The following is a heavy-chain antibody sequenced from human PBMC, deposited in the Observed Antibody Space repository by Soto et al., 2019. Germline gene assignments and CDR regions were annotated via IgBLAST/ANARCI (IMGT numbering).Heavy chain of an antibody. CDR3: ARGSIVVVVAAISAFDI. V-gene: IGHV1-8*01. CDR2: MNPNSGNT. J-gene: IGHJ3*02. CDR1: GYTFTSYD. Sequence: ASVKVSCKASGYTFTSYDINWVRQATGQGLEWMGWMNPNSGNTGYAQKFQGRVTMTRNTSISTAYMELSSLRSEDTAVYYCARGSIVVVVAAISAFDIRAQRTTVTVSS. D-gene: IGHD2-15*01.